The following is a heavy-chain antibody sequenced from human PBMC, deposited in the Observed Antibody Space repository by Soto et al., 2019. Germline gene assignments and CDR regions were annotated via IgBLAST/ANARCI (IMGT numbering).Heavy chain of an antibody. CDR2: SYYSGRN. Sequence: PSETLSLTCTVSGDSISSSTYFWGWVRQPPGQGLEWIGSSYYSGRNYYNTKLKSNITITEDTSKIHFSLKLISLTAADTAVYYCARHLGEGYFDYWGQGT. CDR3: ARHLGEGYFDY. J-gene: IGHJ4*02. CDR1: GDSISSSTYF. V-gene: IGHV4-39*01.